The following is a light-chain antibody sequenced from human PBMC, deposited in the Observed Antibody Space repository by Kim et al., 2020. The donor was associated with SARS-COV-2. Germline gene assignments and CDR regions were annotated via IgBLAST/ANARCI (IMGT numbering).Light chain of an antibody. J-gene: IGLJ1*01. CDR1: SLRGFS. CDR2: GKN. Sequence: VALGQAVRITCQGPSLRGFSPSWYQQKPGQAPVLVIYGKNNRPAGIPDRFSGSSSGDTASLTITGAQAEDEADYYCNSRDSSGDHVFGLGTKVTVL. V-gene: IGLV3-19*01. CDR3: NSRDSSGDHV.